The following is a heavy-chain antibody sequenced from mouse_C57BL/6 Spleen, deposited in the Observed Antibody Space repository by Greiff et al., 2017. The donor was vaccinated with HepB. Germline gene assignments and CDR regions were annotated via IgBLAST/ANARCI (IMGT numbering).Heavy chain of an antibody. CDR3: AREVYSNYEGTWFAY. CDR2: IWSGGST. CDR1: GFSLTSYG. V-gene: IGHV2-2*01. D-gene: IGHD2-5*01. J-gene: IGHJ3*01. Sequence: QVQLQQSGPGLVQPSQRLSITCTVSGFSLTSYGVHWVRQSPGEGLEWLGVIWSGGSTDYNAAFISRLGISKDNYKRQVFSIMNSLQADDTAIYYWAREVYSNYEGTWFAYWDQGTLVTVSA.